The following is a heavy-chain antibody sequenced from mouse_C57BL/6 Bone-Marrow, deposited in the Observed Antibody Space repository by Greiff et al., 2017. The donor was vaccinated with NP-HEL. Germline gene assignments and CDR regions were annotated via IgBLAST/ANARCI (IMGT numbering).Heavy chain of an antibody. CDR1: GYTFTSYW. CDR2: IYPGSGST. D-gene: IGHD3-2*02. CDR3: ASRQLRLRGGYFDY. Sequence: QLQPGAELVKPGASVKMSCKASGYTFTSYWITWVKQRPGQGLEWIGDIYPGSGSTNYNEKFKSKATLTVDTSSSTAYMQLSSLTSEDSAVYYCASRQLRLRGGYFDYWGQGTTLTVSS. J-gene: IGHJ2*01. V-gene: IGHV1-55*01.